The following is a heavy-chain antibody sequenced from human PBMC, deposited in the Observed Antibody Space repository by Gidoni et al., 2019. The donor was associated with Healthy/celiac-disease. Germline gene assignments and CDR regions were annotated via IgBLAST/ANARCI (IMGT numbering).Heavy chain of an antibody. CDR2: ISYDGSNK. CDR3: ATLGFDYDYVWGSYRFDAFDI. D-gene: IGHD3-16*02. Sequence: QVQLVESGGGVVQPGRSLRLSCAASGFTFSRYRVHWVRQAPGKGLEWVAVISYDGSNKYYADSVKGRFTISRDNSKNTLYLQMNSLRAEDTAVYYCATLGFDYDYVWGSYRFDAFDIWGQGTMVTVSS. CDR1: GFTFSRYR. V-gene: IGHV3-30*03. J-gene: IGHJ3*02.